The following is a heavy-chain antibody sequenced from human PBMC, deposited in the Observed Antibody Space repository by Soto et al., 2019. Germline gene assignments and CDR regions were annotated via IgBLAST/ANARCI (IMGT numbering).Heavy chain of an antibody. V-gene: IGHV4-59*01. Sequence: SETLSLTCTVSGVSISSYYWSWIRQPPGKGLEWIGYIYYSGSTNYNPSLKSRVTISVDTSKNQFSLKLSSVTAADTAVYYCARGETLEYDYWGQGTLVTVSS. D-gene: IGHD3-3*01. J-gene: IGHJ4*02. CDR1: GVSISSYY. CDR3: ARGETLEYDY. CDR2: IYYSGST.